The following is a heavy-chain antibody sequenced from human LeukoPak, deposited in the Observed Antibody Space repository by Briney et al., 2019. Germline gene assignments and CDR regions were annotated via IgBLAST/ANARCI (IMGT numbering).Heavy chain of an antibody. CDR1: GVTFSSYG. CDR2: ISYDGSNK. CDR3: ALRDGYNLYYFDY. V-gene: IGHV3-30*03. Sequence: GGSLRLSCAASGVTFSSYGMHWVRQAPGKGLEWVAVISYDGSNKFYADSVKGRFTISRDNSKNTLYLQMNSLRAEDTAVYYCALRDGYNLYYFDYWGQGTLVTVSS. D-gene: IGHD5-12*01. J-gene: IGHJ4*02.